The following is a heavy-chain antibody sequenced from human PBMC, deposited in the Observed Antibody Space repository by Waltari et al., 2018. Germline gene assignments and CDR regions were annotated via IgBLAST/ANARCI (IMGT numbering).Heavy chain of an antibody. J-gene: IGHJ4*02. CDR1: GYSFTSYW. V-gene: IGHV5-51*01. CDR2: IYAGDSDT. CDR3: AREKGFSSGNFDY. Sequence: EVQLVQSGAEVNKPGESLKISCKGSGYSFTSYWTGWGRPMPGKGLEWMGFIYAGDSDTRYSPSFKGQVTISVDKSISTAYLQWSTLKASDTAMYFCAREKGFSSGNFDYWGQGTLVTVSS. D-gene: IGHD6-19*01.